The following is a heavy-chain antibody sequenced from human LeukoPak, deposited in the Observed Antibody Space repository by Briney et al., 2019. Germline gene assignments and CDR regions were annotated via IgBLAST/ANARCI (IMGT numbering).Heavy chain of an antibody. J-gene: IGHJ6*03. D-gene: IGHD5-24*01. V-gene: IGHV3-53*05. Sequence: PGGSLRLSCAASGFTFSSYEMNWVRQAPGKGLEWVSVIYSGGSTYYADSVKGRFTISRDNSKNTLYLQMNSLRSEDTAVYYCARGHDFVDAGDGYSPKNYYYYMDVWGKGTTVTVSS. CDR3: ARGHDFVDAGDGYSPKNYYYYMDV. CDR1: GFTFSSYE. CDR2: IYSGGST.